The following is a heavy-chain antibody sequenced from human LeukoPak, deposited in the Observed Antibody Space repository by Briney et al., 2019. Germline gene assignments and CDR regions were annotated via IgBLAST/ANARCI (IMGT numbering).Heavy chain of an antibody. CDR1: GYTFTGYY. D-gene: IGHD2-2*01. Sequence: ASVKVSCKASGYTFTGYYMHWVRQAPGQGLERMGWINPNSGGTNYAQKFQGRVTMTRDTSISTAYMELSRLRSDDTAVYYCARVLVYCSSTSCYSAEYFQHWGQGTLVTVSS. J-gene: IGHJ1*01. CDR2: INPNSGGT. CDR3: ARVLVYCSSTSCYSAEYFQH. V-gene: IGHV1-2*02.